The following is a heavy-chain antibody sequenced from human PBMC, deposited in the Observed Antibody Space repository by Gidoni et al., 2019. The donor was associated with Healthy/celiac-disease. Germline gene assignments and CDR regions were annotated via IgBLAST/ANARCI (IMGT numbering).Heavy chain of an antibody. J-gene: IGHJ4*02. V-gene: IGHV3-48*02. Sequence: EVQLVESGGGLVQPGGSLRLSCAASGFTFSSSSLNWFRQAPGQGLEWVSYISSSSSSIYYADSVKGRFTISRDNAKNSLYLQMNSLRDEDTAVYYCARRPNSSGYSNYFDYWGQGTLVTVSS. D-gene: IGHD3-22*01. CDR3: ARRPNSSGYSNYFDY. CDR1: GFTFSSSS. CDR2: ISSSSSSI.